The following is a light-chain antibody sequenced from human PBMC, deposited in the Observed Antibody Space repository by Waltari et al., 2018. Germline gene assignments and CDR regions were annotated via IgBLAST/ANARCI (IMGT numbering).Light chain of an antibody. CDR2: RAS. Sequence: EVVMTQSPATLSVSPGERVSLSCRANQSAKTILAWYQQTPGQAPRLLISRASTRAAGVPDRFSGSGSGTEFTLTISSLQSEDSAIYYCQQYNIWPWTFGPGTNVDIK. CDR1: QSAKTI. V-gene: IGKV3D-15*01. J-gene: IGKJ1*01. CDR3: QQYNIWPWT.